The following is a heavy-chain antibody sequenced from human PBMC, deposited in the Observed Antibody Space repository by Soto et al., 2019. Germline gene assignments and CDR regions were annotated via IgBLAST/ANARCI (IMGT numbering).Heavy chain of an antibody. D-gene: IGHD4-17*01. CDR2: LDYEEGER. J-gene: IGHJ4*02. Sequence: KVSGKTLSGLPMHSVRQATGKGLEWMGSLDYEEGERNFAHRFQGRVTVTEDTSTDAAYMDLSSLKSEDTAVYYCAAGVTTFDCWGQGTMVTVSS. V-gene: IGHV1-24*01. CDR3: AAGVTTFDC. CDR1: GKTLSGLP.